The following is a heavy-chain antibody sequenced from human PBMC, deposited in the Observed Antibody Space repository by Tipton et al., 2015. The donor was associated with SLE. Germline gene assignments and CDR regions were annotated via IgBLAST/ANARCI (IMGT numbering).Heavy chain of an antibody. CDR1: GFAFSDYY. CDR2: ISSSGSTI. V-gene: IGHV3-11*01. CDR3: AKRGATYYYDSSGYDYFDY. D-gene: IGHD3-22*01. J-gene: IGHJ4*02. Sequence: GSLRLSCGASGFAFSDYYMSWIRQAPGKGLEWVSYISSSGSTIYYAVSVKGRFTIYRDNSRNTLYLQMNSLRAEDTAIYYCAKRGATYYYDSSGYDYFDYWGQGTQVTVSS.